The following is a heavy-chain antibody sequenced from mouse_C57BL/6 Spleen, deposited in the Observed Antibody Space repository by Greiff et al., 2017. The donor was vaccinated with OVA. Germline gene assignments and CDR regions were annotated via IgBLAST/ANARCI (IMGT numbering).Heavy chain of an antibody. CDR1: GFTFSSYG. V-gene: IGHV5-6*01. CDR2: ISSGGSYT. J-gene: IGHJ1*03. Sequence: EVKLVESGGDLVKPGGSLKLSCAASGFTFSSYGMSWVRQTPDKRLEWVATISSGGSYTYYPDSVKGRFTISRDNAKNTLYLQMSSLKAEDTAMYYCSRHGDFDVWGTGTTVTVSS. D-gene: IGHD1-1*02. CDR3: SRHGDFDV.